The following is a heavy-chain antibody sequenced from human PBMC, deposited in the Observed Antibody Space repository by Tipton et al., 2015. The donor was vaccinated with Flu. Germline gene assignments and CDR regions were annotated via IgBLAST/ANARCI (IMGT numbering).Heavy chain of an antibody. D-gene: IGHD6-19*01. V-gene: IGHV3-23*01. CDR1: GFTFSRYA. CDR2: VSGGGAIT. J-gene: IGHJ4*02. CDR3: AKVFPDLVAGLDS. Sequence: SLRLSCVASGFTFSRYAMSWVRQAPGKGLEWVSAVSGGGAITYFADSVKGRFTISRDNSKNMLYLQMNSLRADDTAVYSCAKVFPDLVAGLDSWGQGTLFTVSS.